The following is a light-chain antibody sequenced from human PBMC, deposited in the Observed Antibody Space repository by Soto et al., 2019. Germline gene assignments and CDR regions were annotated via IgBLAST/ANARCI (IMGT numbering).Light chain of an antibody. V-gene: IGKV3-20*01. Sequence: EIVLTQSPGTLSLSPGERATLSRRASQSVSSSYLAWYQQKPGQAPRLLIYGASSRATGIPDRFSGSGSGTDFTLTISRLEPEDFAVYHCQQYGGSPRTFGQGTKVDIK. J-gene: IGKJ1*01. CDR3: QQYGGSPRT. CDR2: GAS. CDR1: QSVSSSY.